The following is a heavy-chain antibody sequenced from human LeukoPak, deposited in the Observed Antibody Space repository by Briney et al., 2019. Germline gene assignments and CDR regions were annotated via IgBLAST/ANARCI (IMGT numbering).Heavy chain of an antibody. J-gene: IGHJ4*02. CDR1: DSSMTNYF. Sequence: SETLSLTRDVSDSSMTNYFWSWIRQSPGRGLEWIGYVYYTGSTKYSPSLKSRVTLSLDTSEKQFSLKLTSVTATDTATYYCARGVWLQHFDSWGQGTLVTVSS. V-gene: IGHV4-59*01. D-gene: IGHD2-21*01. CDR2: VYYTGST. CDR3: ARGVWLQHFDS.